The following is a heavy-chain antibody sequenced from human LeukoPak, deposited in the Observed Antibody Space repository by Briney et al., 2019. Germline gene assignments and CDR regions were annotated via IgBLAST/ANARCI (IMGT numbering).Heavy chain of an antibody. CDR1: GGSFSGYY. Sequence: PSETLSLTCAVYGGSFSGYYMSWIRQAPGKGLEWVSYISSSGSTIYYADSVKGRFTISRDNAKNSLYLQMNSLRAEDTAVYYCAGEGYGDYEGDYWGQGTLVTVSS. J-gene: IGHJ4*02. CDR3: AGEGYGDYEGDY. CDR2: ISSSGSTI. D-gene: IGHD4-17*01. V-gene: IGHV3-11*04.